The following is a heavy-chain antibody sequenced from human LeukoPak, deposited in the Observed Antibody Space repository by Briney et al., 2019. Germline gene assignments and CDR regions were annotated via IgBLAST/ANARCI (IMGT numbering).Heavy chain of an antibody. Sequence: GRSLRLSCTASGFTFSSNAMHWVRQAPGKGLEWVAVISYDGSNKYYADSVKGRFTISRDNSKNTLYLQMNSLRAEDTAVYYCANEQWLVRAFDIWGQGTMVTVSS. CDR3: ANEQWLVRAFDI. CDR2: ISYDGSNK. D-gene: IGHD6-19*01. V-gene: IGHV3-30*04. CDR1: GFTFSSNA. J-gene: IGHJ3*02.